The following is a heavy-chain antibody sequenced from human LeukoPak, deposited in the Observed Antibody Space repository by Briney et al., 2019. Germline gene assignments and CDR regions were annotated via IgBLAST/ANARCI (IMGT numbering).Heavy chain of an antibody. Sequence: PGGSLRLSCTASGLTFGDYAMSWFRQAPGKGLEWVGFIRSKAYGGTTEYAASVKGRFTISRDDSKSIAYLQMNSLKTEDTAVYYCTRDLETRYYYYMDVWGKGTTVTVSS. CDR3: TRDLETRYYYYMDV. V-gene: IGHV3-49*03. CDR2: IRSKAYGGTT. J-gene: IGHJ6*03. CDR1: GLTFGDYA.